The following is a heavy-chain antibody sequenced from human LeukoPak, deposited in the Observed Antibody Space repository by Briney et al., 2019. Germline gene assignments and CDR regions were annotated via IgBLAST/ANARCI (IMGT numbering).Heavy chain of an antibody. CDR2: IKPNSGGT. CDR3: ATFSDSGGY. V-gene: IGHV1-2*02. D-gene: IGHD4-17*01. Sequence: ASVKVSCKASGYTFTDYYIHWVRQAPGQGLEWMGWIKPNSGGTKYAQKFQGRVTLTRDTSISTAYMGLSSLTSDDTAVYYCATFSDSGGYGGQGTLVTVSS. J-gene: IGHJ4*02. CDR1: GYTFTDYY.